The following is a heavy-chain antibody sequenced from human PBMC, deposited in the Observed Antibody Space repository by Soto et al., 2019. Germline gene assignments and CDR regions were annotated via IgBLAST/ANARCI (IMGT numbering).Heavy chain of an antibody. CDR3: ESGSHGPSYFDY. Sequence: PSETLSVTCPVSGDSISRGSYYWGWNRQHPGKGLEWIGYIYYSGSTYYNTSLKRRVTISVDTSKNQFSVKLSSVTAADTAVYYCESGSHGPSYFDYWGQGTGVTVSS. D-gene: IGHD2-15*01. CDR2: IYYSGST. V-gene: IGHV4-31*02. J-gene: IGHJ4*02. CDR1: GDSISRGSYY.